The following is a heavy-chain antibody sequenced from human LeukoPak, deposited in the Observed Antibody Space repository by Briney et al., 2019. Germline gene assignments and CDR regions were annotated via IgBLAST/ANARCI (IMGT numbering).Heavy chain of an antibody. D-gene: IGHD2-2*01. CDR2: ISYDGSYK. Sequence: TGGSLRLSCAASGFTFSNYGMHWVRQAPGKGLEWVTVISYDGSYKYYADSAKGRFTISRENSKNTLYLQMNSLRAEDTAVYYCAKEKVVVVPAATLDYWGQGTLVTVSS. V-gene: IGHV3-30*18. J-gene: IGHJ4*02. CDR1: GFTFSNYG. CDR3: AKEKVVVVPAATLDY.